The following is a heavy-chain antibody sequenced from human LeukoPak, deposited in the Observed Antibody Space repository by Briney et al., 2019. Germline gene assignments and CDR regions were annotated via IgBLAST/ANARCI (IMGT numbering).Heavy chain of an antibody. CDR2: ISSSSSYI. CDR1: GFTFSSYS. J-gene: IGHJ4*02. Sequence: GGSLRLSCAASGFTFSSYSMNWVRQAPGKGLEWVSSISSSSSYIYYADSVKGRFTISRDNAKNSLYLQMNSLRAEDTAVYYCARGPPQLSGYYYYFDYWGQGTLVTVSS. V-gene: IGHV3-21*01. D-gene: IGHD3-22*01. CDR3: ARGPPQLSGYYYYFDY.